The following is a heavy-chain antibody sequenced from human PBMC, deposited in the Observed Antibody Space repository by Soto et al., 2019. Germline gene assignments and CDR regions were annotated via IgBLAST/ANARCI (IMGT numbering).Heavy chain of an antibody. J-gene: IGHJ2*01. Sequence: QVQLVESGGGVVQPGRSLRLSCAASGFTFSSYAMHWVRQAPGKGLEWVAVISYDGSNKYYVDSVKGRFTISRDNSKNTLYLQMKSLRAEDMAVYYCARDPLWGTRMVLWYFDLWGRGTLVTVSS. CDR1: GFTFSSYA. D-gene: IGHD1-1*01. CDR2: ISYDGSNK. V-gene: IGHV3-30-3*01. CDR3: ARDPLWGTRMVLWYFDL.